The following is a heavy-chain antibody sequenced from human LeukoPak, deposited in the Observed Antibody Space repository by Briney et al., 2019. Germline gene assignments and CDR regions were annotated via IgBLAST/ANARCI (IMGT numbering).Heavy chain of an antibody. J-gene: IGHJ3*02. Sequence: SETLSLTCTVSGGSISSYYWSWIRQPPGKGLEWIGYIHYSGSTNYNPSLKSRVTISVDASKNQFSLKLSSVTAADTAVYYCARVFYYGSGSYYNVFAFDIWGQGTMVTVSS. D-gene: IGHD3-10*01. CDR2: IHYSGST. CDR3: ARVFYYGSGSYYNVFAFDI. V-gene: IGHV4-59*01. CDR1: GGSISSYY.